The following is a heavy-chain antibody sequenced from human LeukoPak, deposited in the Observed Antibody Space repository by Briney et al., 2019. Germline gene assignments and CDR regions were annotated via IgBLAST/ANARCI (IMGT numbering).Heavy chain of an antibody. Sequence: GASVKVSCKASGYTFTSYYMHWVRQAPGQGLEWMGIINPSGGSTSYAQKFQGRVTMTRDTSTSTVYMELSSLRAEDTAVYYCANDLTRAVYSAYDFLPNLGNWGQGTLVTVSS. CDR2: INPSGGST. D-gene: IGHD5-12*01. V-gene: IGHV1-46*01. CDR1: GYTFTSYY. CDR3: ANDLTRAVYSAYDFLPNLGN. J-gene: IGHJ4*02.